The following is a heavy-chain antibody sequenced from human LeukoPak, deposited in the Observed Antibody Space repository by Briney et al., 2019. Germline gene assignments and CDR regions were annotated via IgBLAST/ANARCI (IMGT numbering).Heavy chain of an antibody. D-gene: IGHD3-22*01. V-gene: IGHV3-30*18. CDR1: GFTFSSYG. J-gene: IGHJ4*02. Sequence: GSLRLSCAASGFTFSSYGMHWVRQAPGKGLEWVAVISYDGSNKYYADSVKGRFTISRDNSKNTLYLQMNSLRAEDTAVYYCAKAGGRDYYDSSGYLDYWGQGTLVTVSS. CDR3: AKAGGRDYYDSSGYLDY. CDR2: ISYDGSNK.